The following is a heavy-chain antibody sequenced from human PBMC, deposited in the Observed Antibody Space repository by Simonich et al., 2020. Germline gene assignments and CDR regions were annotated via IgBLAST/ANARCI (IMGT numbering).Heavy chain of an antibody. V-gene: IGHV4-38-2*01. CDR2: IYHSGIT. CDR1: GYSISSGYY. J-gene: IGHJ6*02. CDR3: ARVGYSNYYYYGMDV. D-gene: IGHD6-13*01. Sequence: QVQLQESGPGLVKPSETLSLTCAVSGYSISSGYYWGWIRQPPGKGLEWIGSIYHSGITYYNPSLKSRVTISVDTSKNQFSRKLSSVTAADTAVYYCARVGYSNYYYYGMDVWGQGTTVTVSS.